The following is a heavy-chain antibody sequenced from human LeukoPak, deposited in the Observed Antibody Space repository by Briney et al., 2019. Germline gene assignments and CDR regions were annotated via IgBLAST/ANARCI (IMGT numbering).Heavy chain of an antibody. V-gene: IGHV3-74*01. J-gene: IGHJ4*02. CDR1: GFTFSSYW. CDR3: ARVPYSSGWYQYYFDY. CDR2: INSDGSST. Sequence: GGSLRLSCAASGFTFSSYWMHWVRQAPGKGLVWVSRINSDGSSTSYADSVKGRFTISRDNAKNTLYLQMNSLRAEDTAVYYCARVPYSSGWYQYYFDYWGQGTLVTVSS. D-gene: IGHD6-19*01.